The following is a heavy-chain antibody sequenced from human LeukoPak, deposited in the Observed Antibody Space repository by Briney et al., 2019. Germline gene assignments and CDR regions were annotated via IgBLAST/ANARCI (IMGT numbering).Heavy chain of an antibody. Sequence: SETLSLTCTVSGGSISSYYWSWIRQPPGKGLEWIGYIYYSGSTKYNPSLKSRVTISVDTSKNQFSLKLRSVTAADTAVYYCARHSGSTTKECHFDHWGQGTLVTVSS. V-gene: IGHV4-59*01. CDR2: IYYSGST. CDR3: ARHSGSTTKECHFDH. CDR1: GGSISSYY. D-gene: IGHD6-19*01. J-gene: IGHJ4*02.